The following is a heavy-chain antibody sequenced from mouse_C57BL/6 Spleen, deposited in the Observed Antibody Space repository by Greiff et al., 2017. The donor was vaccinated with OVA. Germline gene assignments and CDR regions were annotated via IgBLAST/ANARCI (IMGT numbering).Heavy chain of an antibody. J-gene: IGHJ3*01. CDR1: GYTFTDYY. D-gene: IGHD3-1*01. CDR3: ASSGRNAWFAY. Sequence: VQLQQSGPELVKPGASVKISCKASGYTFTDYYMNWVKQSHGKSLEWIGDINPNNGGTSYNQKFKGKATLTVDKSSSTAYMELRSLTSEDSAVYYCASSGRNAWFAYWGQGTLVTVSA. CDR2: INPNNGGT. V-gene: IGHV1-26*01.